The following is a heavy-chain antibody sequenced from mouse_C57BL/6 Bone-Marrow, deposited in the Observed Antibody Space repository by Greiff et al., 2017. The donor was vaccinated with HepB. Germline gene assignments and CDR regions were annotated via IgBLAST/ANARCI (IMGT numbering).Heavy chain of an antibody. CDR2: IDPNSGGT. CDR1: GYTFTSYW. V-gene: IGHV1-72*01. J-gene: IGHJ1*03. CDR3: AREEGWLPCWYFDV. D-gene: IGHD2-3*01. Sequence: QVQLQQSGAELVKPGASVKLSCKASGYTFTSYWMHWVKQRPGRGLEWIGRIDPNSGGTKYNEKFKSKATLTVDKPSSTAYKQSSNLASEDYTVYYCAREEGWLPCWYFDVWGTGTTVTVSS.